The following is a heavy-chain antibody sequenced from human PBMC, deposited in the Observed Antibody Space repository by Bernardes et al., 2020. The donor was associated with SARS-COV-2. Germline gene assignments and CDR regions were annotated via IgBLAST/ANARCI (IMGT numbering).Heavy chain of an antibody. CDR3: ARFLEWLLRPDYYYGRDV. V-gene: IGHV1-18*04. J-gene: IGHJ6*02. CDR1: GYTFPSYC. D-gene: IGHD3-3*01. Sequence: ASVKVSCKASGYTFPSYCISWVRQAPGQGLEWMGWISAYNGNTTYAQKLQGRVTMTTDTSTSTAYMELRSLRSDDTAVYYCARFLEWLLRPDYYYGRDVWGQGTTVTVSS. CDR2: ISAYNGNT.